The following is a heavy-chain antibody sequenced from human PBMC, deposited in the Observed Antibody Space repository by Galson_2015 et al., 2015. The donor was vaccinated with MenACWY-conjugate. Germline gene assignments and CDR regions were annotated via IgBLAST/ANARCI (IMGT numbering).Heavy chain of an antibody. CDR2: ISKSGSPI. Sequence: SLRLSCAASGFTFTGYGFNWVRQAPGKGLEWLSYISKSGSPIYYADSVKGRFTISRDNTKKSLFLQMNSLRAGDTGVYYCARVGTWIHQYFYYMDVWGKGTTVTVSS. CDR3: ARVGTWIHQYFYYMDV. D-gene: IGHD5-18*01. CDR1: GFTFTGYG. J-gene: IGHJ6*03. V-gene: IGHV3-48*03.